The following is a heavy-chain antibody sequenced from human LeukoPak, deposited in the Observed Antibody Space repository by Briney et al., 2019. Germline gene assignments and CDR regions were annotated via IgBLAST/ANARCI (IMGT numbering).Heavy chain of an antibody. J-gene: IGHJ4*02. CDR1: GFTFSSYW. CDR3: ARELLYSSSWYTGVSFDY. Sequence: GGSLRLSCAASGFTFSSYWMSWVRQAPGKGLEWVANIKQDGSEKYYVDSVKGRFTISRDNAKNSLYLQMSSLRAEDTAVYYCARELLYSSSWYTGVSFDYWGQGTLVTVSS. CDR2: IKQDGSEK. D-gene: IGHD6-13*01. V-gene: IGHV3-7*01.